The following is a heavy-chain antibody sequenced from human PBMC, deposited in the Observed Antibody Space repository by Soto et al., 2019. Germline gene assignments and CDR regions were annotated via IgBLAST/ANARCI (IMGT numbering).Heavy chain of an antibody. D-gene: IGHD3-22*01. Sequence: SETLSLTCTISGGSFNNDYWTWIRQSPGKGLEWIGYIFHSGVAYYNPSVKSRGTISIDKSKNIFSLKLTSVTAADTAVYYCESGRYFYDRAGYYRTLDSWGQGILVTVSS. J-gene: IGHJ5*01. CDR3: ESGRYFYDRAGYYRTLDS. CDR2: IFHSGVA. CDR1: GGSFNNDY. V-gene: IGHV4-59*01.